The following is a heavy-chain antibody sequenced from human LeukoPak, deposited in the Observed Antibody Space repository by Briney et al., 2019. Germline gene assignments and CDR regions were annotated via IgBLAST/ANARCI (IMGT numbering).Heavy chain of an antibody. D-gene: IGHD6-19*01. V-gene: IGHV1-8*01. CDR3: ARGRGSGHKDNWFDP. CDR1: GYTFTTYD. Sequence: GASVKVSCKASGYTFTTYDINWVRQATGQGLAWMGWMNPNSGNTGYTQKFQGRVTMTRNTSISTAYMELSSLRSEDTAVYYCARGRGSGHKDNWFDPWGEGTLVTVSS. J-gene: IGHJ5*02. CDR2: MNPNSGNT.